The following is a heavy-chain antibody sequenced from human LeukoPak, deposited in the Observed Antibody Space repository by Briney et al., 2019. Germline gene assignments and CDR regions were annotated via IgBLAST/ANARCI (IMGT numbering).Heavy chain of an antibody. CDR2: ITWDGGRT. CDR3: VKGGSYYGYFDY. D-gene: IGHD1-26*01. CDR1: GFTFDDYG. Sequence: GGFLRLSCAASGFTFDDYGMHWVRHAPGKGLEWVSLITWDGGRTYYADSVKGRFTISRDNSKNSLYLHMNSLRPEDTALYYCVKGGSYYGYFDYWGQGTLVTVSS. V-gene: IGHV3-43D*04. J-gene: IGHJ4*02.